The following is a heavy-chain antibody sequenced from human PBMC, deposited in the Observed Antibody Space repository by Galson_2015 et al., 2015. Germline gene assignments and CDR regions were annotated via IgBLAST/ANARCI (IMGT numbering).Heavy chain of an antibody. D-gene: IGHD6-13*01. V-gene: IGHV3-66*02. J-gene: IGHJ2*01. CDR2: IYSGGST. CDR1: GFTVSSNY. CDR3: ARFGAAAGIVGYFEL. Sequence: SLRLSCAASGFTVSSNYMSWVRQAPGKGLEWVSVIYSGGSTYYADSVKGRFTISRDNSKNTLYLQMNSLRAEDTAVYYCARFGAAAGIVGYFELWGRGSLVTVSS.